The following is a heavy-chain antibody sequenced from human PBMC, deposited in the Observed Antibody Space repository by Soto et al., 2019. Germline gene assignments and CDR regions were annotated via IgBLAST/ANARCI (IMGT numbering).Heavy chain of an antibody. CDR2: ISHSGST. CDR1: GGSFSGYW. V-gene: IGHV4-34*01. CDR3: AKTSPVWVDTAMVLWY. Sequence: SETLSLTCAVYGGSFSGYWWTWIRQPPGKGLEWIGEISHSGSTNYNPSLKSRVTISRDNSKNTLYLQMNSLRAEDTAVYYCAKTSPVWVDTAMVLWYWGQGTLVTVSS. D-gene: IGHD5-18*01. J-gene: IGHJ4*02.